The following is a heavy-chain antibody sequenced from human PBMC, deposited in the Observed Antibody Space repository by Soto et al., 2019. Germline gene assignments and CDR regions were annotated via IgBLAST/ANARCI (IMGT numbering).Heavy chain of an antibody. J-gene: IGHJ6*03. CDR1: GFTFDDYA. CDR3: AKDIHPVYPGGYDLDV. CDR2: ISWNSGSI. Sequence: EVQLVESGGGLVQPGRSLRLSCAASGFTFDDYAMHWVRQAPGKGLEWVSGISWNSGSIGYADSVKGRFTISRDNAKNSLYLQMNSLRAEDTALYYCAKDIHPVYPGGYDLDVWGKGTTVTVSS. V-gene: IGHV3-9*01. D-gene: IGHD2-15*01.